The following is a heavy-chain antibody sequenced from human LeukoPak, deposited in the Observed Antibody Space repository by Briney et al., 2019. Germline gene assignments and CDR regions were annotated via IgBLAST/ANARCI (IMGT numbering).Heavy chain of an antibody. J-gene: IGHJ4*02. CDR1: GYDFTKYA. CDR2: IDAGNGRT. V-gene: IGHV1-3*03. D-gene: IGHD2-15*01. Sequence: ASVKVSCKASGYDFTKYAVQWVRQAPGQRLEWMGWIDAGNGRTKYSQDFQGRVTITRDTSASIAYMELSSLRSDDMAVYYCARDQGMVAATPRGFDYWGQGTLVTVSS. CDR3: ARDQGMVAATPRGFDY.